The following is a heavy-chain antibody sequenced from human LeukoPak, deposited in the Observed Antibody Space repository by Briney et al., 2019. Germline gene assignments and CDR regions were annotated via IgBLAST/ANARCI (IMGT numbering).Heavy chain of an antibody. CDR2: ISGSGGST. J-gene: IGHJ4*02. V-gene: IGHV3-23*01. D-gene: IGHD6-19*01. CDR1: GFPFSSYA. CDR3: AKGGGWSPAVLFDY. Sequence: PGGSLSLSCEASGFPFSSYALSWVRKAPGKGLEWVSAISGSGGSTYYADSVKGRFTISRDNSKNTLYLQMNSLRAEDTAVYYCAKGGGWSPAVLFDYWGQGTLVTVSS.